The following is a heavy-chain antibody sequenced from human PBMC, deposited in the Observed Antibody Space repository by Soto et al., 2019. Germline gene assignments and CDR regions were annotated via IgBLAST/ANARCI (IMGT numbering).Heavy chain of an antibody. J-gene: IGHJ6*02. CDR2: ISYDGSNK. D-gene: IGHD6-19*01. CDR1: GFTFSSYA. V-gene: IGHV3-30-3*01. Sequence: GGSLRLSCAASGFTFSSYAMHWVRQAPGKGLEWVAVISYDGSNKYYADSVKGRFTISRDNSKNTLYLQMNSLRAEDTAVYYCARVYRSGWTYYYYYGMDVWGQGTTVTVSS. CDR3: ARVYRSGWTYYYYYGMDV.